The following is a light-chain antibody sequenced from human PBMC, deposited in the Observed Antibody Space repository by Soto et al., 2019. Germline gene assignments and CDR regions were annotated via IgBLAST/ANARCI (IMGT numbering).Light chain of an antibody. J-gene: IGKJ5*01. V-gene: IGKV1-5*03. Sequence: DIKMYLSPSTLSGTVEDRVTITCRASQTISSWLAWYQQKPGKAPKLLIYKASTLKSGVPSRFSGSGSGTEFTLTIISLQPDDFATYYCQQSASFPITFGQGRLLEIK. CDR2: KAS. CDR3: QQSASFPIT. CDR1: QTISSW.